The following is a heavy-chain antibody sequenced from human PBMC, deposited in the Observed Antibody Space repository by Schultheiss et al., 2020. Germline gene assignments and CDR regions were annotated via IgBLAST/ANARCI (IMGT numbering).Heavy chain of an antibody. CDR2: ISGSGGST. Sequence: GGSLRLSCAASGFTVSSNYMSWVRQAPGKGLEWVSAISGSGGSTYYADSVKGRFTISRDNSKNTLYLQMNSLRAEDTAVYYCARDSSGYFGWFDPWGQGTLVTVSS. CDR3: ARDSSGYFGWFDP. J-gene: IGHJ5*02. V-gene: IGHV3-23*01. CDR1: GFTVSSNY. D-gene: IGHD3-22*01.